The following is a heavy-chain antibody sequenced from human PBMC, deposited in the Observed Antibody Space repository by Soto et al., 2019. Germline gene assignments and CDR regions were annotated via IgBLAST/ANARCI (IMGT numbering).Heavy chain of an antibody. J-gene: IGHJ4*02. Sequence: GGSLRLSCAASGFTFSSYSMNWVRQAPGKGLEWVSSISSSSSYIYYADSVKGRFTISRDNAKNSLYLQMNSLRAEDTAVYYCARDSMTTALDFDYWGQGTLVTVS. D-gene: IGHD4-17*01. CDR1: GFTFSSYS. V-gene: IGHV3-21*01. CDR3: ARDSMTTALDFDY. CDR2: ISSSSSYI.